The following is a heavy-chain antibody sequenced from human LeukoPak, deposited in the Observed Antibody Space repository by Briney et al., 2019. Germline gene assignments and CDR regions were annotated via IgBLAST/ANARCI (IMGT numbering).Heavy chain of an antibody. V-gene: IGHV4-39*07. CDR3: ARATQQLTRTYAFDI. J-gene: IGHJ3*02. D-gene: IGHD6-13*01. CDR2: IYYSGST. Sequence: SETLSLTCTVSGGSISSYYWGWIRQPPGKGLEWIGSIYYSGSTYYNPSLKSRVTISVDTSKNQFSLKLSSVTAADTAVYYCARATQQLTRTYAFDIWGQGTMVTVSS. CDR1: GGSISSYY.